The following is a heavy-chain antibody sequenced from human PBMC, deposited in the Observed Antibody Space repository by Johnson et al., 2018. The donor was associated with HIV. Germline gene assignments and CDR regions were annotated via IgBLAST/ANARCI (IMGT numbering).Heavy chain of an antibody. CDR1: GFTFSSYG. CDR2: IWYDGSNK. Sequence: QVQLVESGGGVVQPGRSLRLSCAASGFTFSSYGMHWVRQAPGKGLEWVAVIWYDGSNKYYADSVRGRFTISRDNSKNTVYLQMNSLRAEDTAVYYCARERDYYDSFWLDHDAFDIWGQGTMVTVSS. D-gene: IGHD3-22*01. V-gene: IGHV3-33*01. CDR3: ARERDYYDSFWLDHDAFDI. J-gene: IGHJ3*02.